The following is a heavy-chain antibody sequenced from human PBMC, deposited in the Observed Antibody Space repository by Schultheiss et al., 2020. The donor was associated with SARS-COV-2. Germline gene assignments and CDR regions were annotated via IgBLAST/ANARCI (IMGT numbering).Heavy chain of an antibody. CDR2: IYTSGST. D-gene: IGHD4-11*01. Sequence: SETLSLTCTVSGGSISSYYWSWIRQPAGKGLEWIGRIYTSGSTTYNPSLRSRVTMSIDTSKNQFSLKLSSVTAADTAVYYCARGYGNYGPGWFDPWGQGTLVTVSS. J-gene: IGHJ5*02. CDR1: GGSISSYY. V-gene: IGHV4-4*07. CDR3: ARGYGNYGPGWFDP.